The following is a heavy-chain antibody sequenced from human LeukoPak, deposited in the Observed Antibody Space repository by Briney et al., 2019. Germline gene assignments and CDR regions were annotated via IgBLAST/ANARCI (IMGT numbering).Heavy chain of an antibody. V-gene: IGHV3-66*02. CDR3: AGGGEAARSLAY. CDR1: GVTSNY. CDR2: IYNGGTT. Sequence: GGSLRLSCAASGVTSNYMTWVRQAPGKGLEWVSVIYNGGTTYYADSVKGRFTISRDNSKSTLFVYLQMNSLRTDDTAPYYCAGGGEAARSLAYWGQGALVTVSS. D-gene: IGHD6-6*01. J-gene: IGHJ4*02.